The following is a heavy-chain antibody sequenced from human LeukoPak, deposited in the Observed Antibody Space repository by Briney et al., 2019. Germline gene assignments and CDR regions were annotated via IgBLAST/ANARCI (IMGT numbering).Heavy chain of an antibody. Sequence: PSETLSLTCAVYGGSFSGYYWSWIRQPPGKGLEWIGYIYYSGSTNYNPSLKSRATISVDTSKNQFSLKLSSVTAADTAVYYCARGRGPMITFGGVIVYFDYWGQGTLVTVSS. J-gene: IGHJ4*02. D-gene: IGHD3-16*02. CDR2: IYYSGST. V-gene: IGHV4-59*01. CDR3: ARGRGPMITFGGVIVYFDY. CDR1: GGSFSGYY.